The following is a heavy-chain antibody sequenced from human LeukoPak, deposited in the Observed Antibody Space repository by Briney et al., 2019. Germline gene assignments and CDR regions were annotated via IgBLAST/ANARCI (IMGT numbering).Heavy chain of an antibody. CDR1: GFTFSSYW. D-gene: IGHD4-23*01. J-gene: IGHJ4*02. Sequence: GGSLRLSRAASGFTFSSYWMSWVRQAPGKGLEWVANIKQDGSEIHYVDSVKGRFTISRDNAKTSLYLQMNSLRADDTAVYYCARDPVYGGNSGFDYWGRGILVTVSS. V-gene: IGHV3-7*01. CDR2: IKQDGSEI. CDR3: ARDPVYGGNSGFDY.